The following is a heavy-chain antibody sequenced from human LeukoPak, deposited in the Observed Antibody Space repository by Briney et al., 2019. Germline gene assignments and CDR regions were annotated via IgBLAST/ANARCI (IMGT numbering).Heavy chain of an antibody. CDR2: IYYSGST. Sequence: SETLSLTCTVSGGSISSYYWSWIRQPPGKGLEWIGYIYYSGSTNYNPSLKSRVTISVDTSKNQFSLKLSSVTAADTAVYYCAGSRPAPRYYDSSGYPSSAFDIWGQGTMVTVSS. CDR3: AGSRPAPRYYDSSGYPSSAFDI. CDR1: GGSISSYY. V-gene: IGHV4-59*12. J-gene: IGHJ3*02. D-gene: IGHD3-22*01.